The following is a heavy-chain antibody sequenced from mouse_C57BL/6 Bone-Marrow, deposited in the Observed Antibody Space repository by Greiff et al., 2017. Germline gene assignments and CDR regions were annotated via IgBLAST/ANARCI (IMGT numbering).Heavy chain of an antibody. D-gene: IGHD1-1*01. CDR2: INPSNGGT. Sequence: QVQLQQPGTELVKPGASVKLSCKASGYTFTSYWMHWVKQRPGPGLEWIGNINPSNGGTNYNETFKSKATLTVDKSSSTAYMQLSSLTSEDSAVYYCARSGTTVVEGFAYWGQGTLVTVSA. J-gene: IGHJ3*01. V-gene: IGHV1-53*01. CDR1: GYTFTSYW. CDR3: ARSGTTVVEGFAY.